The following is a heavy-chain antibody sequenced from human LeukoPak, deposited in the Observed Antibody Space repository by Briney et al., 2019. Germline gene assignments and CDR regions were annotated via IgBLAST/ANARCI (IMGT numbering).Heavy chain of an antibody. V-gene: IGHV4-39*02. CDR1: GGSISSSNYY. J-gene: IGHJ1*01. CDR2: IYYSGST. Sequence: PSETLSLTCTVSGGSISSSNYYWDWIRQPPGKRLEWIGSIYYSGSTYYNPSLKSRVTISVDTSKNLFSLKLSSVTAADTAVYYCASPNYYDTSGNEYFHHWGQGTLVTVSS. D-gene: IGHD3-22*01. CDR3: ASPNYYDTSGNEYFHH.